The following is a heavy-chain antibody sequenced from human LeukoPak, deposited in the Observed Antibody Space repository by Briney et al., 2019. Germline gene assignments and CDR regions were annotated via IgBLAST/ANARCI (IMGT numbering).Heavy chain of an antibody. J-gene: IGHJ4*02. D-gene: IGHD2-8*01. CDR3: AREICTNGVCHPGTAVYGY. Sequence: SVKVSCKASGGTFSSYAISWVRQAPGQGLEWMGGIIPIFGTANYAQKFQGRVTITTDESTSTAYMELSSLRSEDTAVYYCAREICTNGVCHPGTAVYGYWGQGTLVTVSS. CDR2: IIPIFGTA. V-gene: IGHV1-69*05. CDR1: GGTFSSYA.